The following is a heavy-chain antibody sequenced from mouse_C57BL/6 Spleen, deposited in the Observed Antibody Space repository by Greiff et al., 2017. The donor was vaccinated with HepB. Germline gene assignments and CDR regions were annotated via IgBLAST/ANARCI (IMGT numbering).Heavy chain of an antibody. CDR2: IYPRSGNT. Sequence: QVHVKQSGAELARPGASVKLSCKASGYTFTSYGISWVNQRTGQGLEWIGEIYPRSGNTYYNEKFKGKATLTADKSSSTAYMELRSLTSEDSAVYFCARFYGYDVDYAMDYWGQGTSVTVSS. CDR1: GYTFTSYG. CDR3: ARFYGYDVDYAMDY. D-gene: IGHD2-2*01. V-gene: IGHV1-81*01. J-gene: IGHJ4*01.